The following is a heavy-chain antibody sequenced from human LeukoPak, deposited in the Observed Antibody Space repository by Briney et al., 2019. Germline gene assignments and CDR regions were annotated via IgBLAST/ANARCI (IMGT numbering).Heavy chain of an antibody. J-gene: IGHJ2*01. CDR3: ASCPRQAVAGTVSYWYFDL. Sequence: SETLSLTCTVSGDSISNYYWTWIRQPAGKGLEWIGRIYTSGSTNYNPSLKSRVTMSVDTSKNQFSLKLTSVTAADTAVYYCASCPRQAVAGTVSYWYFDLWGRGTLVTVSS. CDR1: GDSISNYY. CDR2: IYTSGST. D-gene: IGHD6-19*01. V-gene: IGHV4-4*07.